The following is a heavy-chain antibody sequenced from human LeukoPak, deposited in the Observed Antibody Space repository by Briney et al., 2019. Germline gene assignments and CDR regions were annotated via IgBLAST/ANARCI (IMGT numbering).Heavy chain of an antibody. Sequence: GGSLRPSCAASGFTFSSNSMNWVRQAPGKGLEWFSSISSSSSYIYYADSVKGRFTISRDNAKNSLFLQMNSLRAEDTAVYYRTRVRCSGGTCYSSDYWGQGTLVTVSS. CDR2: ISSSSSYI. CDR3: TRVRCSGGTCYSSDY. J-gene: IGHJ4*02. V-gene: IGHV3-21*01. CDR1: GFTFSSNS. D-gene: IGHD2-15*01.